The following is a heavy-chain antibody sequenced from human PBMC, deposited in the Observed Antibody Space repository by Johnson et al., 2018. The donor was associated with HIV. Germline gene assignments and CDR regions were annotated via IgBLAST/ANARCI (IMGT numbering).Heavy chain of an antibody. CDR2: IWYDGSNK. V-gene: IGHV3-30*04. CDR3: ARCVGGAGDDAFDI. Sequence: QVQLVESGGGVVQPGRSLRLSCAASAFTFSRYAMHWVRQAPGKGLEWVAVIWYDGSNKYYADSVKGRFTISRDNSKNTLYLQMNSLRAEDTAVYYCARCVGGAGDDAFDIWGQGTMVTVSS. D-gene: IGHD6-19*01. J-gene: IGHJ3*02. CDR1: AFTFSRYA.